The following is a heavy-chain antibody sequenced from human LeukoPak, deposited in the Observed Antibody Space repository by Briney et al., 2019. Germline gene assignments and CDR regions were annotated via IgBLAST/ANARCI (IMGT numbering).Heavy chain of an antibody. CDR3: ASDLQVVPAAIMGGPYYYYMDV. J-gene: IGHJ6*03. CDR2: INPNSGGT. D-gene: IGHD2-2*02. Sequence: ASVKVSCKASGYTFTGYYMHWVRQAPGQGLEWMGWINPNSGGTNYAQKFQGRVIMTRDTSISTAYMELSRLRSDDTAVYYCASDLQVVPAAIMGGPYYYYMDVWGKGTTVTVSS. V-gene: IGHV1-2*02. CDR1: GYTFTGYY.